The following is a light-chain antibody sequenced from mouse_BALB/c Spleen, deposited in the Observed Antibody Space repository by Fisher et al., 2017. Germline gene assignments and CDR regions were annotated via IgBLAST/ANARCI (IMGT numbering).Light chain of an antibody. CDR1: SSVSY. V-gene: IGKV4-57*01. Sequence: IVMTQTTAIMSASPGEKVTMTCSASSSVSYMYWYQQKPGTSPKLLIYSTSNLASGVPARFSGSGSGTSYSLTISSMEAEDAATYYCQQWSSNPLTFGAGTKLELK. CDR2: STS. CDR3: QQWSSNPLT. J-gene: IGKJ5*01.